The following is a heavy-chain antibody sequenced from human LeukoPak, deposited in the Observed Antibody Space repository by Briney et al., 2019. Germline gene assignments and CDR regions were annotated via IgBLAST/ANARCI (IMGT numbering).Heavy chain of an antibody. CDR1: GRSISRGGYC. J-gene: IGHJ6*04. CDR3: ARDPGYGSGSYFGRTGDYYYGMDV. D-gene: IGHD3-10*01. CDR2: IYYSGST. Sequence: PSQTLSLNCTVSGRSISRGGYCWNWIRQHPGKGLEWIGNIYYSGSTYYNPSLKSRVTVSVDTSKNQFSLKLSSVTAADTAVYYCARDPGYGSGSYFGRTGDYYYGMDVWGKGTTVTVSS. V-gene: IGHV4-31*03.